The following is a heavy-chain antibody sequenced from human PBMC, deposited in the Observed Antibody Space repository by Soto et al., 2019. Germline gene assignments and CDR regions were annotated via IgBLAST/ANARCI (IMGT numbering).Heavy chain of an antibody. D-gene: IGHD4-17*01. CDR1: GFTFSSYA. J-gene: IGHJ4*02. CDR2: LNSDGTYA. Sequence: PGGSLRLSCAASGFTFSSYAMSWVRQAPGKGLVWVARLNSDGTYASSADSVKGRLTISRDNAKNTLYLQLNSLRAEDTAVYYCARGGAYGDYRSDFWGQGTLVTVSS. V-gene: IGHV3-74*01. CDR3: ARGGAYGDYRSDF.